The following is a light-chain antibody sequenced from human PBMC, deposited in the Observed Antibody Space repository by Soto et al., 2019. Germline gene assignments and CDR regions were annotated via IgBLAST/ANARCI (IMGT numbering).Light chain of an antibody. J-gene: IGKJ4*01. Sequence: DIRMTQSPSSLSASVGDRVSITCRASQTITNYLNWYQVKPGEAPKLLIYGASTLQSGVPSRFSGSGSRKDFTLNISNLQLEEFATYYWQQGYNAPLTFGGGTKLEIK. CDR2: GAS. CDR1: QTITNY. CDR3: QQGYNAPLT. V-gene: IGKV1-39*01.